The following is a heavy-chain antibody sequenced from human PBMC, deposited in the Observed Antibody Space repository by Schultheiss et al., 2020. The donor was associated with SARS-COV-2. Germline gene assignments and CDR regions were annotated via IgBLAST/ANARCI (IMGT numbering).Heavy chain of an antibody. V-gene: IGHV1-18*01. CDR2: ITAYNGNT. J-gene: IGHJ4*02. D-gene: IGHD3-10*02. Sequence: ASVKVSCKASGYTFTRYGISWVRQAPGQGLEWMGWITAYNGNTNYAQKLQGRVTMTRDTSISTAYMELSRLRSDDTAVYYCARGMFNRPYYFDYWGQGTLVTVSS. CDR1: GYTFTRYG. CDR3: ARGMFNRPYYFDY.